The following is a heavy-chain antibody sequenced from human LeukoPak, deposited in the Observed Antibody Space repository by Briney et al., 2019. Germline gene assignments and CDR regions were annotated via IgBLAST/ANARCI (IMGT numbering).Heavy chain of an antibody. J-gene: IGHJ4*02. CDR1: GYSFTSFA. V-gene: IGHV1-18*01. CDR3: ARVTKDFWSGYYRDYFDY. Sequence: ASVKVSCKASGYSFTSFAIGWVRQAPGQGLEWMGWINPYNGETNYAQKLQGRVTMTTDTSTSTAYMELRSLRSDDTAVYYCARVTKDFWSGYYRDYFDYWGQGTLVTVSS. D-gene: IGHD3-3*01. CDR2: INPYNGET.